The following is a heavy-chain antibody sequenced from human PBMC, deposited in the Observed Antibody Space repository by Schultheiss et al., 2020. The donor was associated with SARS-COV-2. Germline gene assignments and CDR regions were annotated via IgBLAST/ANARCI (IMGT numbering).Heavy chain of an antibody. Sequence: SGPTLVKPTQTLTLTCTVSGFSLSTSGVGVGWIRQPPGKALEWLALIYWDDDKRYSPSLKSRLTISKDTSKSQVVLTMTNMDPVDTATYYCARRSVHTTGWFDFDSWDQGTLVTVSS. J-gene: IGHJ4*02. CDR2: IYWDDDK. CDR1: GFSLSTSGVG. CDR3: ARRSVHTTGWFDFDS. D-gene: IGHD6-19*01. V-gene: IGHV2-5*02.